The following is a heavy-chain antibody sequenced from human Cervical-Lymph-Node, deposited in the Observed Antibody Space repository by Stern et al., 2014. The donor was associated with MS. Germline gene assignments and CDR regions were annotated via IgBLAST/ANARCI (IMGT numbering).Heavy chain of an antibody. J-gene: IGHJ4*02. D-gene: IGHD1-26*01. V-gene: IGHV4-31*03. CDR2: IFYRTTT. Sequence: QVQLQESGPGLMKPSQTLSLTCTVSGGFISVGGYYWSWIRQHPGRGLEWVGYIFYRTTTYYNPSLKSRVSISVDTSENQFSLKLTSLTPADTALYYCARGMGATEFDSWGQGTLVTVSS. CDR1: GGFISVGGYY. CDR3: ARGMGATEFDS.